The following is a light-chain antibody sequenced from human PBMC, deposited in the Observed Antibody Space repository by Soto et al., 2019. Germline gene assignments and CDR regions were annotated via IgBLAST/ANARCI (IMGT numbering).Light chain of an antibody. Sequence: EIVLTQSPGTLSLSPGERATLSCRASQSVSSSNLAWYQQKPGQAPRLLIYGASNRATGIPARFSGSGSGTEFTLTISSLQSEDFAVYYCQQYNNWPGTFGQGTRLEIK. J-gene: IGKJ5*01. CDR1: QSVSSSN. CDR3: QQYNNWPGT. V-gene: IGKV3-15*01. CDR2: GAS.